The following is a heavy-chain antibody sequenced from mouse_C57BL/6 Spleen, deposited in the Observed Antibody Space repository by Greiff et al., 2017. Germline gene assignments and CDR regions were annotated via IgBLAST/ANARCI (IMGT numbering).Heavy chain of an antibody. V-gene: IGHV1-76*01. CDR2: IYPGSGNT. Sequence: QVQLQQSGAELVRPGASVKLSCKASGYTFTDYYINWVKQRPGQGLEWIARIYPGSGNTYYNEKFTGKATLTAEKSSSTAYMQLSSLTSEDSAVYFCARCFLSNSTVVAGENWGQGTTLTVSS. CDR3: ARCFLSNSTVVAGEN. J-gene: IGHJ2*01. CDR1: GYTFTDYY. D-gene: IGHD1-1*01.